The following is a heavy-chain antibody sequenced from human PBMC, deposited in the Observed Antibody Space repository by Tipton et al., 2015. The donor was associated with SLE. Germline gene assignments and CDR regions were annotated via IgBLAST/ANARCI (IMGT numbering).Heavy chain of an antibody. D-gene: IGHD4-17*01. CDR1: GIIVDRTC. CDR3: VAGDPGFRDYGPMWR. Sequence: GSLRLSCEVSGIIVDRTCMSWVRQAPGMGLEWVSLIYSGGSKYYAPSVKGRFTISRDDSKNSVSLQMNSLTSDDTAVYYCVAGDPGFRDYGPMWRWGQGTLVAVSS. CDR2: IYSGGSK. J-gene: IGHJ4*02. V-gene: IGHV3-53*05.